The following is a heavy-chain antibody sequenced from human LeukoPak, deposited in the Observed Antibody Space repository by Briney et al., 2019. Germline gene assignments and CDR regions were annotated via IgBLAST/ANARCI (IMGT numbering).Heavy chain of an antibody. Sequence: PSEALSLTCAVYGGSFSGYYWSWIRQPPGKGLEWIGEINHSGSTNYNPSLKSRVTISVDTSKNQFSLKLSSVTAADTAVYYCARKHLGMGIAARRKSPDREEGLSYFDYRGQGTLVTVSS. CDR3: ARKHLGMGIAARRKSPDREEGLSYFDY. D-gene: IGHD6-6*01. CDR1: GGSFSGYY. V-gene: IGHV4-34*01. J-gene: IGHJ4*02. CDR2: INHSGST.